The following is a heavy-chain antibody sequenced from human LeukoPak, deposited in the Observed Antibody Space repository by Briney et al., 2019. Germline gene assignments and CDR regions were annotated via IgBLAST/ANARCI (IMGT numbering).Heavy chain of an antibody. D-gene: IGHD4-23*01. CDR2: IYYSRST. J-gene: IGHJ4*02. Sequence: SETLSLTCTVSGGSISSSSYYWGWIRQPPGKGLEWIGSIYYSRSTYYNPSLKSRVTISVDTSKNQFSLKLSSVTAADTAVYYCARTPDYGGETFFDYWGQGTLVTVSS. V-gene: IGHV4-39*01. CDR1: GGSISSSSYY. CDR3: ARTPDYGGETFFDY.